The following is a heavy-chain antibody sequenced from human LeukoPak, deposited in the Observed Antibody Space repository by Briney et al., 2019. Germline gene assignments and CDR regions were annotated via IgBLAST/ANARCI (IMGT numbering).Heavy chain of an antibody. Sequence: GSSVKVSCKASGGTFSSYAISWVRQAPGQGLEWVGGIIPIFGTANYAQKFQGRVTITADESTSTAYMELSSLRSEDTAVNYCASEEQGGDFDYWGQGTLVTVSS. CDR3: ASEEQGGDFDY. V-gene: IGHV1-69*01. J-gene: IGHJ4*02. CDR1: GGTFSSYA. CDR2: IIPIFGTA. D-gene: IGHD1/OR15-1a*01.